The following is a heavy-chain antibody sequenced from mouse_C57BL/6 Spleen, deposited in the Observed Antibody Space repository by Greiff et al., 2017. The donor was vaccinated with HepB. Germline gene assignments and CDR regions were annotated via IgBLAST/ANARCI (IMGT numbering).Heavy chain of an antibody. CDR2: IYPGSGST. J-gene: IGHJ4*01. CDR1: GYTFTSYW. V-gene: IGHV1-55*01. CDR3: ARTHGAMDY. Sequence: QVHVKQSGAELVKPGASVKMSCKASGYTFTSYWITWVKQRPGQGLEWIGDIYPGSGSTNYNEKFKSKATLTVDTSSSTAYMQLSSLTSEDSAVYYCARTHGAMDYWGQGTSVTVSS.